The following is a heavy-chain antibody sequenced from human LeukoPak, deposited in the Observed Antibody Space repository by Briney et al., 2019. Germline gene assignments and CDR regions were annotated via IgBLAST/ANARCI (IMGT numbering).Heavy chain of an antibody. J-gene: IGHJ5*02. CDR3: ARDGWFGDYNWFDP. CDR1: GFTFSSYA. D-gene: IGHD3-10*01. CDR2: IGGSGGST. V-gene: IGHV3-23*01. Sequence: GGSLRLSCAASGFTFSSYAMSWVRQAPGKGLEWVSAIGGSGGSTYYADSVKGRFTISRDNSKNTLYLQMNSLRAEDTAMYYCARDGWFGDYNWFDPWGQGTLVTVSS.